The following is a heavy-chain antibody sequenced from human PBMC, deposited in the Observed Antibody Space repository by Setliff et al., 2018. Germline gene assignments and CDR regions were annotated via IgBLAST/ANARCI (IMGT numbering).Heavy chain of an antibody. CDR1: GGSISSGDYY. D-gene: IGHD3-22*01. CDR2: IYYSGST. CDR3: ASAPLLYSDSSGLSGTFDI. J-gene: IGHJ3*02. V-gene: IGHV4-30-4*08. Sequence: SETLSLTCTASGGSISSGDYYWSWIRQPPGKGLEFVGYIYYSGSTYYNPSLKSRVTISIDTSKNQFSLKVNSVTAADTAVYYCASAPLLYSDSSGLSGTFDIWGQGTMVTVSS.